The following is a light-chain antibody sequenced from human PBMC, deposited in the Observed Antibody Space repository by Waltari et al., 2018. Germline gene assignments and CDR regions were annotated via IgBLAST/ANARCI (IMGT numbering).Light chain of an antibody. J-gene: IGLJ3*02. V-gene: IGLV1-47*01. CDR1: RSNIGRNY. Sequence: QSVLTQPPSASGTPGQSVTISGSGGRSNIGRNYVSCYPQLPGMAPKLLMYRIYERPSGVPDRFSGSKSGTTASLAISGLRSEDEADYYCAAWDDSLSGPLFGGGTKLTVL. CDR3: AAWDDSLSGPL. CDR2: RIY.